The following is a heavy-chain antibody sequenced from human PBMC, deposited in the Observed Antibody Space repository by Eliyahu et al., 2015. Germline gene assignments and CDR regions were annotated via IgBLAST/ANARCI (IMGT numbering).Heavy chain of an antibody. CDR3: ARGLSRRLITGTTVGYYGMDV. J-gene: IGHJ6*02. V-gene: IGHV4-34*01. D-gene: IGHD1-7*01. CDR2: INHSGST. Sequence: GLEWIGEINHSGSTNYNPSLKSRVTISVDTSKNQFSLKLSSVTAADTAVYYCARGLSRRLITGTTVGYYGMDVWGQGTTVTVSS.